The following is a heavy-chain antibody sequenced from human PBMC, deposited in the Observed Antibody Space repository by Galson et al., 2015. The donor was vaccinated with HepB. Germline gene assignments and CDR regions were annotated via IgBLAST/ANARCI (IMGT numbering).Heavy chain of an antibody. V-gene: IGHV3-30-3*01. J-gene: IGHJ5*02. D-gene: IGHD6-19*01. CDR2: ISYDGSNK. CDR1: GFTFSSYA. Sequence: SLRLSCAASGFTFSSYAMHWVRQAPGKGLEWVAVISYDGSNKYYADSVKGRFTISRDNSKNTLYLQMNSLRAEDTAVYYCARDLRGEYSSGWYGGLDPWGQGTLVTVSS. CDR3: ARDLRGEYSSGWYGGLDP.